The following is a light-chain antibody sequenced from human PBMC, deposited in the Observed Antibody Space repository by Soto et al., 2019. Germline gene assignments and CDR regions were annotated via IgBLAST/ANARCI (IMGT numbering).Light chain of an antibody. CDR2: EVN. Sequence: QSVLTQPASVSGSPGQSITISCTGTSSDVGGYYSVSWYQQHPGKAPKLLIYEVNERPSGVSNRFSGSKSANMASLTISGLQAEDEADYYCCSYAGSDTLLFGGGTQPTVL. J-gene: IGLJ2*01. CDR3: CSYAGSDTLL. CDR1: SSDVGGYYS. V-gene: IGLV2-23*02.